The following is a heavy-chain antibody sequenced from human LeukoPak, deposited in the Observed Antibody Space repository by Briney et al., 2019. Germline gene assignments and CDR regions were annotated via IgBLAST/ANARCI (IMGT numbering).Heavy chain of an antibody. CDR2: ISGSNGNT. D-gene: IGHD6-19*01. V-gene: IGHV1-18*01. CDR3: ARDLKRGYSSGRYSWGTGSSNDY. Sequence: ASVRVSCKASDYTFTRYGISWVRQAPGQGLEWMGWISGSNGNTNYAQKTQDRVTFTTDTSTSTAYMELRSLRSDDTAVYYCARDLKRGYSSGRYSWGTGSSNDYWGQGTLVIVSS. J-gene: IGHJ4*02. CDR1: DYTFTRYG.